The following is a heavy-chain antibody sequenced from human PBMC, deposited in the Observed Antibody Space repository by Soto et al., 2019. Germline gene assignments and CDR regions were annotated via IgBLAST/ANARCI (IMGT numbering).Heavy chain of an antibody. CDR3: ARGDGYNGYYYYGMDV. J-gene: IGHJ6*02. Sequence: QVQLVQSGAEVKKPGSSVKVSCKASGGTFSSYAISWVRQAPGQGLEWMVGIIPIFGTANYAQKFQGRVTITADESTSTAYMELSSLRSEDTAVYYCARGDGYNGYYYYGMDVWGQGTTVTVSS. V-gene: IGHV1-69*01. D-gene: IGHD5-12*01. CDR2: IIPIFGTA. CDR1: GGTFSSYA.